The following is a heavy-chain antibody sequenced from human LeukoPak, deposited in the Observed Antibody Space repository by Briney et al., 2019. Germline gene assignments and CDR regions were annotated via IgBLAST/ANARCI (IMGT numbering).Heavy chain of an antibody. Sequence: ASVKVSCKASGYAFDSFGISWVRQAPGRGLEWMGWISGYSGNSNSAQKLRGRLIMTTDNSTGTAYMDLRSLTSDDTAFYYCLRVGATYGDPLEFDYWGQGTLVTVSS. J-gene: IGHJ4*02. D-gene: IGHD4-17*01. V-gene: IGHV1-18*01. CDR1: GYAFDSFG. CDR2: ISGYSGNS. CDR3: LRVGATYGDPLEFDY.